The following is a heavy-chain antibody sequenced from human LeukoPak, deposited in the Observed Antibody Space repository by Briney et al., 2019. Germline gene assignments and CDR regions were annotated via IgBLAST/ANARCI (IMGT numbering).Heavy chain of an antibody. V-gene: IGHV3-73*01. CDR3: TRSEGGSQGY. J-gene: IGHJ4*02. CDR2: IRSKANSYAT. D-gene: IGHD5-12*01. Sequence: GGSLRLFCAASGFTFSGSAMHWVRQASGKGLEWVGRIRSKANSYATAYAASEKGRFTISRDDSRNTAYLQMNSLKTEDTAVYYCTRSEGGSQGYWGQGTLVTVSS. CDR1: GFTFSGSA.